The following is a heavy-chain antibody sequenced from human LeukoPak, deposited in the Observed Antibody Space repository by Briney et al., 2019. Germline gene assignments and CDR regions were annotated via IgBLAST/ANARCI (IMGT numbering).Heavy chain of an antibody. J-gene: IGHJ3*02. V-gene: IGHV4-59*12. D-gene: IGHD6-13*01. CDR2: IYHSGST. CDR3: ARASYSSSPLGAFDI. Sequence: SGTLSLTCTVSGGSISSYYWSWIRQPPGKGLEWIGYIYHSGSTYYNPSLKSRVTISVDRSKNQFSLKLSSVTAADTAVYYCARASYSSSPLGAFDIWGQGTMVTVSS. CDR1: GGSISSYY.